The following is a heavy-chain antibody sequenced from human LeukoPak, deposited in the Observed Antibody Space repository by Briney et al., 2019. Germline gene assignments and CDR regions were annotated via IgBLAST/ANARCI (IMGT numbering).Heavy chain of an antibody. V-gene: IGHV3-48*03. CDR2: ISTSDTTV. CDR1: GFTFSSYE. CDR3: ARGYYCSGGSCSFDY. Sequence: GGSLRLSCAASGFTFSSYEMNWVRQAPGKGLEWVSYISTSDTTVYYADSVKGRFTISRDNAKNSLYLQMNSLRAEDTAVYYCARGYYCSGGSCSFDYWGQGTLVTVSS. J-gene: IGHJ4*02. D-gene: IGHD2-15*01.